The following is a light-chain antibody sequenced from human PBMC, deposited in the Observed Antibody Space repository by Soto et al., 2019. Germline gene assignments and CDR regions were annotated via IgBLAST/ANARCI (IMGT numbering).Light chain of an antibody. CDR3: CTYAGGTTGV. CDR2: EGG. Sequence: QSALTQPASVSGSPGQSITISCTGTSSDVGSYNLVSWYQQHPGKAPKLMIYEGGKRPSGVSDRFSGSKSGNTASLTISGLQAEDEADYYCCTYAGGTTGVFGGGTQLTVL. V-gene: IGLV2-23*01. J-gene: IGLJ3*02. CDR1: SSDVGSYNL.